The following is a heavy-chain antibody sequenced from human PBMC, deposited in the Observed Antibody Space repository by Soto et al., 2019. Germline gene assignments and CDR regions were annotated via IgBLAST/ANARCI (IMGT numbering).Heavy chain of an antibody. Sequence: QVQLVQSGAEVKKPGASVKVSCKASGYTFTKFGISWVQQVPGQGLEWVGWIVTYNGNTNSAQKLQGRVTLTTDASTSTAYMELTSLRSDDTAVYYCARDPQSSGWRGKWFVPCGQGTLVTVSS. CDR2: IVTYNGNT. D-gene: IGHD6-19*01. CDR1: GYTFTKFG. CDR3: ARDPQSSGWRGKWFVP. J-gene: IGHJ5*02. V-gene: IGHV1-18*01.